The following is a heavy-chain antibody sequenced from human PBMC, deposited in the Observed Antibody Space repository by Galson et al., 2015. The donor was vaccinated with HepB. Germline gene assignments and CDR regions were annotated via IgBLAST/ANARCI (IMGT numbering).Heavy chain of an antibody. V-gene: IGHV3-11*01. D-gene: IGHD6-6*01. CDR3: ARDSWYSSSSWRCFDL. Sequence: SLRLSCAASGFTFSDYYMAWIRQAPGKGLEWVSYITNSASPIYYPDSVKGRFTISRDSTKNSLDLQMNSLRAEDTAVYYCARDSWYSSSSWRCFDLWGRGTLVTVS. J-gene: IGHJ2*01. CDR1: GFTFSDYY. CDR2: ITNSASPI.